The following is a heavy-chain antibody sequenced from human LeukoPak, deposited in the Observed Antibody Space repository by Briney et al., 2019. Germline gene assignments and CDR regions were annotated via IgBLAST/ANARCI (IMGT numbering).Heavy chain of an antibody. CDR2: IIPILNIT. J-gene: IGHJ6*02. CDR1: GGTFSGSA. V-gene: IGHV1-69*04. Sequence: SVKVSCKASGGTFSGSAITRVRQAPGQGLEWMGRIIPILNITNYAQKFQGRVTISADTSTSTAYMELSGLRSDEAAVYYCARDQGLTAPPPYGMDVWGQGTTVTVSS. CDR3: ARDQGLTAPPPYGMDV. D-gene: IGHD6-19*01.